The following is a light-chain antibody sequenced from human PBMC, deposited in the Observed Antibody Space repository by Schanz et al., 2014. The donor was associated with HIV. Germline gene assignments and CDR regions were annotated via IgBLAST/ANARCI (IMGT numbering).Light chain of an antibody. CDR3: QQYTDWRWS. J-gene: IGKJ1*01. V-gene: IGKV3-15*01. Sequence: EMVMTQSPATLSVSPGERATLSCRASQTVSSNLAWYQQKSGQAPRLLIYGASTRATGIPARFSGSGSGTEFTLTISSLQSDDFATYYCQQYTDWRWSFGQGTKVEIK. CDR2: GAS. CDR1: QTVSSN.